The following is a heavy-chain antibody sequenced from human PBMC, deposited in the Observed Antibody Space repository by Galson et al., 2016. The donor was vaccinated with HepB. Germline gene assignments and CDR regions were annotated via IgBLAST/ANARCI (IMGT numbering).Heavy chain of an antibody. CDR1: GFTFSSYG. CDR2: ISYDGSNK. D-gene: IGHD3-3*01. Sequence: SLRLSCAASGFTFSSYGMHWVRQAPGKGLEWLAVISYDGSNKYYADSVKGRFTISRDNSKNTLYLQMNSLRAEDTAVYYCARDSFTIFGVTPNWFDPWGQGTLVTVSS. V-gene: IGHV3-30*03. J-gene: IGHJ5*02. CDR3: ARDSFTIFGVTPNWFDP.